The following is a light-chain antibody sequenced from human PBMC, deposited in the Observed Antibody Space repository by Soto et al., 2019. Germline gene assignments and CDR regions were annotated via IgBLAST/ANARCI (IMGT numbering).Light chain of an antibody. CDR2: EVS. CDR3: SSYAGSLYV. V-gene: IGLV2-8*01. Sequence: QSALTQPPSASGSPGQSVTISCTGTSSDVGGYNYVSLYQQHPGKAPKLVIYEVSKRPSGVPDRFSGSKSGNTASLTVSGLQAEDEADYYCSSYAGSLYVFGTGTKVTVL. J-gene: IGLJ1*01. CDR1: SSDVGGYNY.